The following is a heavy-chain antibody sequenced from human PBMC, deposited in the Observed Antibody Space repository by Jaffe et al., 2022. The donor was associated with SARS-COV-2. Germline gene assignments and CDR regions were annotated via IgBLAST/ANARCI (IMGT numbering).Heavy chain of an antibody. CDR3: ASGYCTNGVCLSY. V-gene: IGHV3-66*02. J-gene: IGHJ4*02. D-gene: IGHD2-8*01. CDR1: GFTVSSNY. Sequence: EVQLVESGGGLVQPGGSLRLSCAASGFTVSSNYMSWVRQAPGKGLEWVSILYSSGNTYYADSVKGRFTISRDNSKNTLYLQMNSLRAEDTAVYYCASGYCTNGVCLSYWGQGTLVTVSS. CDR2: LYSSGNT.